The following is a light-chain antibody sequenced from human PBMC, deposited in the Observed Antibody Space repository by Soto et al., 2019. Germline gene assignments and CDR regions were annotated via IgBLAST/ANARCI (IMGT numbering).Light chain of an antibody. Sequence: EIVLTQSPSTLSLSPGERATLPCRASQSVSSYLAWYQQKPGQAPRLLIYDASNRATGIPARFSGSGSGTDFTLTIGSLEPEDFAVYYCQQRSNWPITLGQGTRLEIK. CDR2: DAS. J-gene: IGKJ5*01. CDR1: QSVSSY. V-gene: IGKV3-11*01. CDR3: QQRSNWPIT.